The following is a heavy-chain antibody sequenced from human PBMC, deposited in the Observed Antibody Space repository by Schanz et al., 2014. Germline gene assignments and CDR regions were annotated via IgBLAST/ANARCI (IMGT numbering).Heavy chain of an antibody. CDR1: GFTFSSYA. D-gene: IGHD2-15*01. Sequence: QGQLVESGGGVVQPGRSLRLSCAASGFTFSSYAMHWVRQAPGKGLEWVAVMSYDGSNKYYADSVKGRFTISRDNSRNTVYLQMSSLRAEDTAVYYCVKDDRGDVVVVAANYWGQGAQVIVSS. V-gene: IGHV3-30-3*01. CDR2: MSYDGSNK. CDR3: VKDDRGDVVVVAANY. J-gene: IGHJ4*02.